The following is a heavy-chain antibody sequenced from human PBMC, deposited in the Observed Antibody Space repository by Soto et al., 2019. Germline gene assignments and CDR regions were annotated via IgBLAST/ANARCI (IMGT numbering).Heavy chain of an antibody. D-gene: IGHD4-17*01. J-gene: IGHJ2*01. Sequence: SETLSLTCTVSGGSISSSSYYWGWIRQPPGKGLEWIGSIYYSGSTYYNPSLKSRVTISLDTSKNQFSLKLSFVTAADTAVYYCARHLGSTTVTTRYFDLWGRGTLVTVSS. CDR2: IYYSGST. CDR1: GGSISSSSYY. CDR3: ARHLGSTTVTTRYFDL. V-gene: IGHV4-39*01.